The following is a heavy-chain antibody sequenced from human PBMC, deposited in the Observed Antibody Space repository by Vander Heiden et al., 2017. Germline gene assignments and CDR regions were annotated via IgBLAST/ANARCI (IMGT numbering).Heavy chain of an antibody. CDR1: GFTFRSYG. CDR2: IWYDGSNE. Sequence: QVQLVESGGGEVQPGRSLRLSCVVSGFTFRSYGMHWVRQTPGKGLEWVAVIWYDGSNEYYRDSVKGRFTISRDNSKNTLYLQMNSLRAEDTAVYYCARVRSGSSVGFDYWGQGTLVTVSS. J-gene: IGHJ4*02. V-gene: IGHV3-33*01. D-gene: IGHD3-10*01. CDR3: ARVRSGSSVGFDY.